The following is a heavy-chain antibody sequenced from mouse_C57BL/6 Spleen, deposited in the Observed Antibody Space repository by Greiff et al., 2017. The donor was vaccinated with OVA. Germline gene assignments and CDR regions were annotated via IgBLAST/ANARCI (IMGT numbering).Heavy chain of an antibody. J-gene: IGHJ2*01. Sequence: QVQLQQPGAELVKPGASVKLSCKASGYTFTSYWMHWVKQRPGQGLEWIGMIHPNSGSTNYNEKFKSKATLTVDKSSSTAYMQLSSLTSEDSAVYYCASLITTVEYYFDYWGQGTTLTVSS. D-gene: IGHD1-1*01. CDR1: GYTFTSYW. CDR2: IHPNSGST. CDR3: ASLITTVEYYFDY. V-gene: IGHV1-64*01.